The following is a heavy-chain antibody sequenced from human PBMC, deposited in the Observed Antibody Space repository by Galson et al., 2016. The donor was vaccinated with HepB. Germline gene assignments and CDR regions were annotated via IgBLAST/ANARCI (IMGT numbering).Heavy chain of an antibody. CDR2: ISWNSGSI. J-gene: IGHJ6*02. CDR1: GFTFDDYA. V-gene: IGHV3-9*01. D-gene: IGHD2-15*01. Sequence: SLRLSCAASGFTFDDYAMHWVRQAPGKGLEWVSGISWNSGSIGYADSVKGRFTISRDNAQNSLFLQMNSLIAEDTALYYCTRVVDGIDVWGQGTTVTVSS. CDR3: TRVVDGIDV.